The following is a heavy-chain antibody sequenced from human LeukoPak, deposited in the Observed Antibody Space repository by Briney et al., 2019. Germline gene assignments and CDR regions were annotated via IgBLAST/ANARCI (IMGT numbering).Heavy chain of an antibody. Sequence: SETLSLTCTVSGGSISSYYWSWIRQPPGKGLEWIGYIYYSGSTYYNPSLKSRVTISVDTSKNQFSLKLSSVTAADTAVYYCARFGSQYDHYYYGMDVWGQGTTVTVSS. V-gene: IGHV4-59*12. CDR2: IYYSGST. CDR1: GGSISSYY. CDR3: ARFGSQYDHYYYGMDV. J-gene: IGHJ6*02. D-gene: IGHD3-10*01.